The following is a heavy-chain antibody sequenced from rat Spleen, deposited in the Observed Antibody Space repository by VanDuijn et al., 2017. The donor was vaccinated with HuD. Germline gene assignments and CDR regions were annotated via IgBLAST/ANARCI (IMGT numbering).Heavy chain of an antibody. D-gene: IGHD4-3*01. V-gene: IGHV4-2*01. CDR2: INKDSSTI. Sequence: EVKLVESGGGVVQPGRSLKLSCTAFGFNFNDYWMGWVRQAPGKGLEWIGEINKDSSTIKYTPSLKEKLTISRDKAQHTLYLQMSKLGSEDTAIYYCVREAFGVDYWGQGVMVTVSS. J-gene: IGHJ2*01. CDR3: VREAFGVDY. CDR1: GFNFNDYW.